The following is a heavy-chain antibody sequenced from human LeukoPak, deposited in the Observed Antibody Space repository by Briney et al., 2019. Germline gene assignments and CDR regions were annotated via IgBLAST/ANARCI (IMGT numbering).Heavy chain of an antibody. V-gene: IGHV1-18*01. CDR3: ARAYHYDNSGSDFDY. D-gene: IGHD3-22*01. J-gene: IGHJ4*02. CDR1: GYTFTTSG. Sequence: ASVKVSCKASGYTFTTSGICWVRQAPGQGLEWMGWIGPYNDNTNYAQKFQGRVTMTTDTSTSTVYMELRSLRSDDTAVYYCARAYHYDNSGSDFDYWGQGTLVTVSS. CDR2: IGPYNDNT.